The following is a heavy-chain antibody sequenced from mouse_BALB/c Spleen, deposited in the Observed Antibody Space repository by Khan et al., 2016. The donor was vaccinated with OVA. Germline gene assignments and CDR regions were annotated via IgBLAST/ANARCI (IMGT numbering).Heavy chain of an antibody. D-gene: IGHD2-2*01. J-gene: IGHJ3*01. CDR3: ARREKYGYDPSWFAY. CDR2: IDPSDSES. V-gene: IGHV1-61*01. CDR1: GYTFTSYW. Sequence: VQLQQSGAELVRPGASVNLSCKASGYTFTSYWMNWVKQRPGHGLEWIGRIDPSDSESHYNQMFREKATLTVDKSSSPAYMQLSSLTSEDSAVYYCARREKYGYDPSWFAYWGQGTLVTVSA.